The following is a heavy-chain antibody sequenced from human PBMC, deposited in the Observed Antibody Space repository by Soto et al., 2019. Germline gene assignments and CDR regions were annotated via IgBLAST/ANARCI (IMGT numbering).Heavy chain of an antibody. CDR3: ARELRGYYYGMDV. J-gene: IGHJ6*02. CDR2: IYYSGST. CDR1: VGSSSSGDYY. D-gene: IGHD4-17*01. Sequence: TLSLTGTVSVGSSSSGDYYWRWVRQPPGKGLEWIGYIYYSGSTYYNPSLKSRVTISVDTSKNQFSLKLSSVTAADTAVYYCARELRGYYYGMDVWGQGTTVTVSS. V-gene: IGHV4-30-4*01.